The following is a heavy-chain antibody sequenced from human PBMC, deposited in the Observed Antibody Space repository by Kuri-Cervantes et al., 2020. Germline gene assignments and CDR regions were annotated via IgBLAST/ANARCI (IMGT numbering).Heavy chain of an antibody. CDR3: ARPQGGIAASSRYYYYYMDV. J-gene: IGHJ6*03. CDR2: IYSCGST. V-gene: IGHV3-53*01. CDR1: GFTVSSNY. Sequence: GESLKISCAASGFTVSSNYMSWVRQAPGKGLEWVSVIYSCGSTYYADSVKGRFTISRDNAKNSLYLQMNSLRAEDTAVYYCARPQGGIAASSRYYYYYMDVWGKGTTVTVSS. D-gene: IGHD6-13*01.